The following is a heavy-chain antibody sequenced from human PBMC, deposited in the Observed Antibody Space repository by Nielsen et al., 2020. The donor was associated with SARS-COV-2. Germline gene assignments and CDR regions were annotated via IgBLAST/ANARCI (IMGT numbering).Heavy chain of an antibody. J-gene: IGHJ3*02. Sequence: GGSLRLSCAASGFTFSNAWMSWVRQAPGKGLEWVSFISSRSDYIYYADSMKGRFTISRDNAKNSLFLQMNRLRVEDTAVYYCARDGGRRTMFGVNHRVRKDAFDIWGQGTMVTVSS. CDR2: ISSRSDYI. V-gene: IGHV3-21*01. CDR1: GFTFSNAW. D-gene: IGHD3-3*01. CDR3: ARDGGRRTMFGVNHRVRKDAFDI.